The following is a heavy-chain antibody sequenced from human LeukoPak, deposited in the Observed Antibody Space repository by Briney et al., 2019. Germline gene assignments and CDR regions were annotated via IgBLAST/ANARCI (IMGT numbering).Heavy chain of an antibody. Sequence: YAASVKGRFTISRDNAKNSLYLQMNSLRAEDMALYYCAKSSNRYYDSSGSWGYFQHWGQGTLVTVSS. J-gene: IGHJ1*01. V-gene: IGHV3-9*03. D-gene: IGHD3-22*01. CDR3: AKSSNRYYDSSGSWGYFQH.